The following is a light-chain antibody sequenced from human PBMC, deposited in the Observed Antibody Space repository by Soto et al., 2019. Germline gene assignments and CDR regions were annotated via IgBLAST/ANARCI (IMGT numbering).Light chain of an antibody. J-gene: IGKJ4*01. CDR2: AAS. CDR1: PNIDTY. V-gene: IGKV1-39*01. CDR3: QQSYSPPFT. Sequence: DIQMTQSPSSLSASVGDRVTITCRASPNIDTYLNWYQQKSVKAPHLLIYAASTSQSRVPSRFSGSGSGTDFTLTISSLQTEAFATYFCQQSYSPPFTFGGGVKVESK.